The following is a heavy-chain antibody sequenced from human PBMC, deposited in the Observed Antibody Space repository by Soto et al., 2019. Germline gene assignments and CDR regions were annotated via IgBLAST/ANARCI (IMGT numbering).Heavy chain of an antibody. CDR2: TYYSGST. CDR3: ARDSVGRYDF. V-gene: IGHV4-59*01. J-gene: IGHJ4*02. D-gene: IGHD3-3*01. Sequence: SETLSLTCTVSGGSISSYYWSWIRQPPGKGLEWIGYTYYSGSTNYNPSLKSRVTISVDTSKNQFSLKLSSVTAADTAVYYCARDSVGRYDFWSQGTLVTGSS. CDR1: GGSISSYY.